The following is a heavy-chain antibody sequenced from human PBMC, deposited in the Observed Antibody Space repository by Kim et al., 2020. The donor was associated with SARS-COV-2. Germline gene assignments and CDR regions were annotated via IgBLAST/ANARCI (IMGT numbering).Heavy chain of an antibody. D-gene: IGHD3-3*01. V-gene: IGHV3-30-3*01. J-gene: IGHJ4*02. CDR2: ISYDGSNK. Sequence: GGSLRLSCAASGFTFSSYAMHWVRQAPGKGLEWVAVISYDGSNKYYADSVKGRFTISRDNSKNTLYLQMNSLRAEDTAVYYCARDSPPDFWSGPIRYYFDYWGQGTLVTVSS. CDR1: GFTFSSYA. CDR3: ARDSPPDFWSGPIRYYFDY.